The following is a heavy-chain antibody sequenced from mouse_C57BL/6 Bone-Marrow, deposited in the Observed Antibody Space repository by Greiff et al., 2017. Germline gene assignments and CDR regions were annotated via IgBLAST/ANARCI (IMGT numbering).Heavy chain of an antibody. CDR3: AIPYDGSSWFAY. CDR1: GYTFTDYY. CDR2: INPYNGGT. J-gene: IGHJ3*01. D-gene: IGHD1-1*01. Sequence: EVQLQQSGPVLVKPGASVKMSCKASGYTFTDYYMNWVKQSHGKSLEWIGVINPYNGGTSYNQKFQGKATLTVEKSSNTAYMELNSLTSEDSAVYYCAIPYDGSSWFAYWGQGTLVTVSA. V-gene: IGHV1-19*01.